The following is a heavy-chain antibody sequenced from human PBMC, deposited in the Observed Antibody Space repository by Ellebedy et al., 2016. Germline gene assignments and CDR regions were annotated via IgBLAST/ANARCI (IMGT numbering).Heavy chain of an antibody. Sequence: ASVKVSCKASGYTFTSYYMHWVRQAPGQGLEWMGIINPSGGSTSYAQKFQGRVTMTRDTSTSTVYMELSSLRSDDTAVYYCARDSGFNWNYRAKFDYWGHGTLVAVSS. J-gene: IGHJ4*01. CDR2: INPSGGST. CDR1: GYTFTSYY. D-gene: IGHD1-7*01. CDR3: ARDSGFNWNYRAKFDY. V-gene: IGHV1-46*01.